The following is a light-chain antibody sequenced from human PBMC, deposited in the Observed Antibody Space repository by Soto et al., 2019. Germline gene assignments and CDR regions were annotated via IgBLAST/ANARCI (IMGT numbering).Light chain of an antibody. CDR3: QQSNTWPYT. CDR2: GAS. J-gene: IGKJ2*01. CDR1: QCVSTN. V-gene: IGKV3-15*01. Sequence: EIVLTQSPGTLSVSPGERANLSCRASQCVSTNLAWFQQKPGQAPRLLIYGASPRATGIPARFSGSGSGTEFTLTINSLQSEDLAVYYCQQSNTWPYTFGQGTKLEV.